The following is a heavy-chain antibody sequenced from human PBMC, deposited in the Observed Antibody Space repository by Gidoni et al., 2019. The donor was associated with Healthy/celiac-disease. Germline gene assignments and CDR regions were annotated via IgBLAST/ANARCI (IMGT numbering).Heavy chain of an antibody. V-gene: IGHV3-23*01. CDR1: GFTFSSYA. Sequence: TASGFTFSSYAMSWVRQAPGKGLEWVSAISGSGGSTYYADSVKGRFTISRDNSKNTLYLQMNSLRAEDTAVYYCAKDRGAAARGGYFDYWGQGTLVTVSS. J-gene: IGHJ4*02. CDR2: ISGSGGST. CDR3: AKDRGAAARGGYFDY. D-gene: IGHD6-6*01.